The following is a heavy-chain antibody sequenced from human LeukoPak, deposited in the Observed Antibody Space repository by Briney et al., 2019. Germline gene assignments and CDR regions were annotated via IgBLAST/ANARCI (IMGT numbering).Heavy chain of an antibody. CDR1: GRSFRGYY. J-gene: IGHJ1*01. Sequence: ASETLSLTCAVYGRSFRGYYWHWIRQPPGKGLEWIGDINYSGDTTYKSSLKSRVSISADTSKNQFSLRLSSAAAADTALYYCARGGRDTSALFRTEEFFQEWGQGTLVTVSS. V-gene: IGHV4-34*01. CDR2: INYSGDT. CDR3: ARGGRDTSALFRTEEFFQE. D-gene: IGHD1-1*01.